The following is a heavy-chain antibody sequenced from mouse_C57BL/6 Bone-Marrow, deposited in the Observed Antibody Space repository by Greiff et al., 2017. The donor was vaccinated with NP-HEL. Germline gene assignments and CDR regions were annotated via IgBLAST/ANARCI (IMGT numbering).Heavy chain of an antibody. J-gene: IGHJ2*01. V-gene: IGHV5-17*01. CDR1: GFTFSDYG. Sequence: EVQGVESGGGLVKPGGSLKLSCAASGFTFSDYGMHWVRQAPEKGLEWVAYISSGSSTIYYADTVKGRVTISRDNAKNTLFLPMTSLRSDDTAMYYCARGRKLRHYFDYWGQGTTLTVSS. CDR3: ARGRKLRHYFDY. D-gene: IGHD2-4*01. CDR2: ISSGSSTI.